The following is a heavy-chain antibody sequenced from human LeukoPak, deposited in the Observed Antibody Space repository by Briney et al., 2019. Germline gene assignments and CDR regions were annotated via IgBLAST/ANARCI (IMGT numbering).Heavy chain of an antibody. D-gene: IGHD2/OR15-2a*01. V-gene: IGHV3-53*01. J-gene: IGHJ3*02. Sequence: GGSLRLSCAASGFTVSSNYMSWVRQAPGKGLEWVSIIYNDGSTYYADSMKGRFTISRDNSKNTLYLQVNSLRAEDTAMYYCARNILFAFDIWGQGTMVTVSS. CDR2: IYNDGST. CDR1: GFTVSSNY. CDR3: ARNILFAFDI.